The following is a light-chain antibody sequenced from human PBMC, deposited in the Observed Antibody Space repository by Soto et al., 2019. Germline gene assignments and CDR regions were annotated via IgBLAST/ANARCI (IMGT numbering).Light chain of an antibody. CDR2: STT. J-gene: IGKJ2*01. CDR3: QQYGGSPRYT. Sequence: EIVLTQSPDTLSLSRGERATLSCRASQRVSSSSLAWYQQKPGQAPRILIYSTTYRAAGVPDRFSGSGSGTDFTLTIARLEPEDFAVYYCQQYGGSPRYTFGQGTKLEI. V-gene: IGKV3-20*01. CDR1: QRVSSSS.